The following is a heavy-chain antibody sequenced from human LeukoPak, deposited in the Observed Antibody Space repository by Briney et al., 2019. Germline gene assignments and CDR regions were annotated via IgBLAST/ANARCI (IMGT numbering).Heavy chain of an antibody. CDR3: ASGGSCSSNGDY. Sequence: GGSLRLSCAASGFTFSDYSMNWVRQAPGKGPEWLSYIFITSHVTIYADSVMGRFTISRDNAKNSLYLQMNSLMDEDTAVYYFASGGSCSSNGDYWGKGTLVTVSS. CDR2: IFITSHVT. V-gene: IGHV3-48*02. J-gene: IGHJ4*02. D-gene: IGHD2-2*01. CDR1: GFTFSDYS.